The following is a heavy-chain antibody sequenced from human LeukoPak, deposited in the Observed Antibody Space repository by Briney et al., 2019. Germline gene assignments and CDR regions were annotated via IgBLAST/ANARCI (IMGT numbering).Heavy chain of an antibody. V-gene: IGHV3-9*01. CDR2: ISWNSGSI. CDR1: GFTFDDYA. J-gene: IGHJ4*02. CDR3: AKGDHSGWYLGAIDY. D-gene: IGHD6-19*01. Sequence: GRSLRLSCAASGFTFDDYAMHWVRQAPGKGLEWVSGISWNSGSIGYADSVKGRFTISRDNAKNSLYLQMNSLRAEDTALYYCAKGDHSGWYLGAIDYWGQGTLVTVSS.